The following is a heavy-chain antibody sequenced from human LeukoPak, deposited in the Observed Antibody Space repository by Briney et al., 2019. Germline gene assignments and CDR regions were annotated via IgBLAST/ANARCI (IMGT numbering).Heavy chain of an antibody. D-gene: IGHD3-22*01. J-gene: IGHJ4*02. V-gene: IGHV3-23*01. CDR1: GFTFSTYG. CDR2: ISGSGGST. Sequence: GGSLRLSCAGSGFTFSTYGMSWVRRAPGKGLEWVSGISGSGGSTYYADSVKGRFTISRDNSKNTLYLQMNSLRAEDTAVYYCAKDSEYYYDSSGYLDYWGQGTLVTVSS. CDR3: AKDSEYYYDSSGYLDY.